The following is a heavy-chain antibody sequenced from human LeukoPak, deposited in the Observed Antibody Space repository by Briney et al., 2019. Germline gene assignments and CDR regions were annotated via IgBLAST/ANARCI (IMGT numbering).Heavy chain of an antibody. J-gene: IGHJ4*02. CDR2: INHSGST. CDR1: GGSFSGYY. D-gene: IGHD2-2*01. V-gene: IGHV4-34*01. CDR3: ARTRGYCSSTSCYSTLDY. Sequence: SETLSLTCAVYGGSFSGYYWSWIRQPPGKGLEWIGEINHSGSTNYNPSLKSRVTISVDTSKNQFSLKLSSVTAADTAVYYCARTRGYCSSTSCYSTLDYWGQGTLVTVSS.